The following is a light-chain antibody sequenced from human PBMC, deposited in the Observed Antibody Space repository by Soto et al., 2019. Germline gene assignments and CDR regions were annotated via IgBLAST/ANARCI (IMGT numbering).Light chain of an antibody. CDR1: QSVSSSY. CDR3: QRFNSDPPT. CDR2: AAS. V-gene: IGKV1-27*01. Sequence: TQSPGTLSLSPGERATLSCRASQSVSSSYLAWYQQKPGRVPKLLIYAASTLQSGVPSRFSGSGSGTDFTLTISSLQPEDVATYYCQRFNSDPPTFGQGTKVDIK. J-gene: IGKJ1*01.